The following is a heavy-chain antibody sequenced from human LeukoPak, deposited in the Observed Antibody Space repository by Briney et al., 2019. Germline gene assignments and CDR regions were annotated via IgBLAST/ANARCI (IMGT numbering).Heavy chain of an antibody. Sequence: GSLRLSCAASGFTFSSYAMSWIRQPPGKGLEWIGEINHSGSTNYNPSLRSRVTISVDTSKNQFSLKLSSVTAADTAVYYCARGRHDYVWGSYRYTGDFDYWGQGTLVTVSS. CDR3: ARGRHDYVWGSYRYTGDFDY. D-gene: IGHD3-16*02. CDR1: GFTFSSYA. J-gene: IGHJ4*02. CDR2: INHSGST. V-gene: IGHV4-34*01.